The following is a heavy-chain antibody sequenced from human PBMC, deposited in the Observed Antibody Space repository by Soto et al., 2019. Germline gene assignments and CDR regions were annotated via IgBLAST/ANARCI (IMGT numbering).Heavy chain of an antibody. CDR1: GDSISSGDYY. D-gene: IGHD3-22*01. CDR3: ARRHYYDSSGYADALDI. CDR2: TYHSGRT. V-gene: IGHV4-30-4*01. J-gene: IGHJ3*02. Sequence: QVHLQESGPGLVEPSQTLSLTCTVSGDSISSGDYYWSWTRQSPDKGLEWIGYTYHSGRTYYKPSLKSRVTISADTSKNQFSLKLSSVTAADTAVYYCARRHYYDSSGYADALDIWGQGTSVTVSS.